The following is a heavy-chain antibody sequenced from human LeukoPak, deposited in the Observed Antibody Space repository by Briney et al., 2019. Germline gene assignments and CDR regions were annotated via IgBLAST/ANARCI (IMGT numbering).Heavy chain of an antibody. CDR3: ARELRSDRRWGY. D-gene: IGHD3-16*01. V-gene: IGHV1-69*04. CDR2: IIPILGIA. CDR1: GGTFSSFA. Sequence: SVKVSCKASGGTFSSFAISWVRQAPGQGLEWMGRIIPILGIANYAQKFQGRVTITADKSTSTAYMELSSLRSEDTAVYYCARELRSDRRWGYWGQGTLVTVSS. J-gene: IGHJ4*02.